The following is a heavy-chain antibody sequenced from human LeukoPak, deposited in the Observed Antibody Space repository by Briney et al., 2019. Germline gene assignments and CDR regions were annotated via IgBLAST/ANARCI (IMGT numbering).Heavy chain of an antibody. Sequence: GGSLRLSCAASGFTVSSNYMSWVRQAPGEGVEWVSVIYSGGSTYYADSVKGRFTISRDNCKNTLYLQMNSLRAEDTALYYCARDSDSSGYYYGGNAFDIWGQGTMVTVSS. V-gene: IGHV3-66*01. J-gene: IGHJ3*02. CDR1: GFTVSSNY. D-gene: IGHD3-22*01. CDR3: ARDSDSSGYYYGGNAFDI. CDR2: IYSGGST.